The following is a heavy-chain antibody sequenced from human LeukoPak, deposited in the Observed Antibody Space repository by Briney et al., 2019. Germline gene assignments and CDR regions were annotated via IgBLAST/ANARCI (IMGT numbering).Heavy chain of an antibody. V-gene: IGHV4-59*01. Sequence: KTSETLSLTCIVSGGSISDYYWSWIRQPPGKGLEWVGYISNTGATTYNPSLKSRVTISVDTSMNQVSLNLGSVTTADTSMYYCARVRSSGYDYYYGMDVWGQGTTVIVSS. CDR2: ISNTGAT. CDR3: ARVRSSGYDYYYGMDV. D-gene: IGHD6-25*01. CDR1: GGSISDYY. J-gene: IGHJ6*02.